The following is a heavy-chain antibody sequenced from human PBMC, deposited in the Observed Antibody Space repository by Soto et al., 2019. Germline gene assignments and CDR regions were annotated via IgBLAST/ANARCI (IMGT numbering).Heavy chain of an antibody. Sequence: PADILSLTYAVSCYAISRWFYWGWIRQSPGQVLEWIGSLYHTGNTYYKACLGSGVTISGETYKNQFSLKLTSVTAADTAVYYCARNKMYYDNSGNYPLDGFDIWGQGSMLT. J-gene: IGHJ3*02. CDR2: LYHTGNT. V-gene: IGHV4-38-2*01. D-gene: IGHD3-22*01. CDR1: CYAISRWFY. CDR3: ARNKMYYDNSGNYPLDGFDI.